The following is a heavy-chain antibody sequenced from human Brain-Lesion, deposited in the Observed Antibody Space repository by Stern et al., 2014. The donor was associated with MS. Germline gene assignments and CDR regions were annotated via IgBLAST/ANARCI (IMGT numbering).Heavy chain of an antibody. CDR3: AGEEDIRYCSGGSCTGNWFDP. CDR2: LYYSGNT. CDR1: GGSVSSTSYA. Sequence: QVQLQESGPGLVKPSETLSLTCTVAGGSVSSTSYAWAWIRQPPGKGLEWIGTLYYSGNTYYSPSLQSRLTISLDTSQNQFSLQLRSVTAADTAVYYCAGEEDIRYCSGGSCTGNWFDPWGQGTLVTVSS. J-gene: IGHJ5*02. V-gene: IGHV4-39*01. D-gene: IGHD2-15*01.